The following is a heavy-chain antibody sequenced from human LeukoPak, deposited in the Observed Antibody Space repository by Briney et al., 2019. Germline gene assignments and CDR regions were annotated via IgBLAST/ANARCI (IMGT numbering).Heavy chain of an antibody. V-gene: IGHV1-2*02. CDR1: GYTFSDYY. CDR2: INPNSGGT. D-gene: IGHD6-13*01. Sequence: ASAKVSCKASGYTFSDYYLHWVRQAPGQGLEWVGWINPNSGGTNFAQKFRGRVTMTRDTSITTAYMELTRLKSDDTAVYYCARGGVRTAASSLGYWGQGTLVTDSS. CDR3: ARGGVRTAASSLGY. J-gene: IGHJ4*01.